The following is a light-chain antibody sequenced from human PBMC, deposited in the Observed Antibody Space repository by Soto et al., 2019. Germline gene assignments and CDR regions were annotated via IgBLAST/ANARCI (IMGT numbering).Light chain of an antibody. CDR3: QQYGSSPRT. J-gene: IGKJ1*01. CDR1: QSVSSSY. CDR2: GAS. V-gene: IGKV3-20*01. Sequence: EIVLTQSPGTLSLSPGVRATLSCRASQSVSSSYLAWYQQKPGQAPRLLIYGASSRATGIPDRFSGSGSGTDFTLTISRLEPEDFAVYYCQQYGSSPRTFGQGIKVEIK.